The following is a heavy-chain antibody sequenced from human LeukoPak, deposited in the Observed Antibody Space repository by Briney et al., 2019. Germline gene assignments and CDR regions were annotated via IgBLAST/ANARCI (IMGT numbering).Heavy chain of an antibody. CDR1: GCTFSSYA. D-gene: IGHD3-22*01. Sequence: SVKVSCKASGCTFSSYAISWVRQAPGQGLELMGRIIPSRGIGNYAQKFQGRVTITADKSTCTAYMELSRLRSEDNAVYSCATTPYHSGYSGRENYYGMDVWGQGTTVTVSS. J-gene: IGHJ6*02. CDR3: ATTPYHSGYSGRENYYGMDV. V-gene: IGHV1-69*04. CDR2: IIPSRGIG.